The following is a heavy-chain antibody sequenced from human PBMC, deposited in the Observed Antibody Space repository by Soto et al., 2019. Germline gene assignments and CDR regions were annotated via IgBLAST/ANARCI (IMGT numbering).Heavy chain of an antibody. CDR1: GYTFTSFG. J-gene: IGHJ4*02. V-gene: IGHV1-18*01. CDR2: VTTDKGKT. Sequence: QVQLVQSGPEVKKPGASVKVSCKTSGYTFTSFGISWVRQAPGQGLEWMWWVTTDKGKTTYAQKFQGRVTMTTDTSTSTAYMELRSLRSDDTAVYYCATRSPAFDYWGQGTLVTVSS. CDR3: ATRSPAFDY.